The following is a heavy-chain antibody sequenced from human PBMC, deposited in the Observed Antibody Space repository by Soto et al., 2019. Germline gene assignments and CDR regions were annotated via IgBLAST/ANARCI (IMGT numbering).Heavy chain of an antibody. CDR1: GDSISSDSYY. Sequence: SETLSLTCTVSGDSISSDSYYWGWIRQPPGKGLECIGSVYYSGRTYYNPSLESRVTISVDTSKSQFSLNLRSVTAADTAVYYCARQSSGYTYGGGFDYWGQGXLVTVYS. D-gene: IGHD5-18*01. CDR2: VYYSGRT. CDR3: ARQSSGYTYGGGFDY. J-gene: IGHJ4*02. V-gene: IGHV4-39*01.